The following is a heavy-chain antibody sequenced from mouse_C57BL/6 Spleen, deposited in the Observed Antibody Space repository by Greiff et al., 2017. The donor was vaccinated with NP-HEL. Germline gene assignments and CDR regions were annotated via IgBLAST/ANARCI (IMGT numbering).Heavy chain of an antibody. D-gene: IGHD1-1*01. CDR1: GYTFTSYW. V-gene: IGHV1-69*01. CDR2: IDPSDSYT. J-gene: IGHJ2*01. Sequence: QVQLQQPGAELVMPGASVKLSCKASGYTFTSYWMHWVKQRPGQGLEWIGEIDPSDSYTNYNQKFKGKSTLTVDKSSSTAYMQLSSLTSEDSAVDYCARGGYYGSSYSYWCHGST. CDR3: ARGGYYGSSYSY.